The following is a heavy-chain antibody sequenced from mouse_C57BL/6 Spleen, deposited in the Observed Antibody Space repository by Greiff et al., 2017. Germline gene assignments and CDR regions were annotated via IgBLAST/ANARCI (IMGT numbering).Heavy chain of an antibody. CDR3: ARSLITTVVATDWYFDV. CDR1: GYTFTNYW. Sequence: QVQLQQSGAELVRPGTSVKMSCKASGYTFTNYWIGWAKQRPGHGLEWIGDIYPGGGYTNYNEKFKGKATLTADKSSSTAYMQFSSLTSEDSAIYYCARSLITTVVATDWYFDVWGTGTTVTVSS. J-gene: IGHJ1*03. V-gene: IGHV1-63*01. D-gene: IGHD1-1*01. CDR2: IYPGGGYT.